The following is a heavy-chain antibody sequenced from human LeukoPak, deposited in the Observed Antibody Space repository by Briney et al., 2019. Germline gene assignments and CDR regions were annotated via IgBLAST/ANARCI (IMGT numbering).Heavy chain of an antibody. D-gene: IGHD3-3*01. CDR2: INHSGST. CDR3: ARGDPHYDFWSGYCRRGMGYNWFDP. V-gene: IGHV4-39*07. Sequence: SETLSLTCTVSGGSISSGGYYWSWIRQPPGKGLEWIGEINHSGSTNYNPSLKSRVTISVDTSKNQFSLKLSSVTAADTAVYYCARGDPHYDFWSGYCRRGMGYNWFDPWGQGTLVTVSS. CDR1: GGSISSGGYY. J-gene: IGHJ5*02.